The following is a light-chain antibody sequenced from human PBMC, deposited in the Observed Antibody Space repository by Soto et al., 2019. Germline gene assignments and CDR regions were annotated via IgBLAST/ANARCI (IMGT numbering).Light chain of an antibody. CDR2: DVS. CDR3: CSYDGSNGFWV. V-gene: IGLV2-11*01. CDR1: SSDVGGYNY. Sequence: QSALTQPRPVSGSPGQSVTISCTGTSSDVGGYNYVSWYQQYPGKAPKVMIYDVSKRPSGVPDRFSASKSGNTASLTISGLQAEDEADYLCCSYDGSNGFWVFGGGTKLTVL. J-gene: IGLJ3*02.